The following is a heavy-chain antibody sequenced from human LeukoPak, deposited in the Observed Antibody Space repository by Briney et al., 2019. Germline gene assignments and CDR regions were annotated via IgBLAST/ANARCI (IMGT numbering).Heavy chain of an antibody. J-gene: IGHJ5*02. CDR3: ARSSRLNYYGSGSYYITSVRNWFDP. CDR2: INHRGST. CDR1: GGSFSGYY. Sequence: SETLSLTCAVYGGSFSGYYWSWIRQPPGKGLEWIGEINHRGSTNYNPSLKSRVTISVDTSKNQCSLKLSSVTAADTAVYYCARSSRLNYYGSGSYYITSVRNWFDPWGQGTLVTVSS. D-gene: IGHD3-10*01. V-gene: IGHV4-34*01.